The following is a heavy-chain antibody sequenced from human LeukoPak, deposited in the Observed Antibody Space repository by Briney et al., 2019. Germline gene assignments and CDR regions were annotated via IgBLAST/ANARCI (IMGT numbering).Heavy chain of an antibody. CDR3: ARDGGLGGAPFDY. Sequence: RASVKVSCKASGYTFTGYYTHWVRQAPGQGLEWMGRINPNSGGTNYAQKFQGRVTMTRDTSISTAYMELSRLRSDDTAVYYCARDGGLGGAPFDYWGQGTLVTVSS. J-gene: IGHJ4*02. V-gene: IGHV1-2*06. CDR2: INPNSGGT. CDR1: GYTFTGYY. D-gene: IGHD1-26*01.